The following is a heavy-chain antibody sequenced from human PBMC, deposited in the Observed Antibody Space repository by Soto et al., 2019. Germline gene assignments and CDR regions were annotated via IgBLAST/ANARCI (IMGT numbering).Heavy chain of an antibody. Sequence: SETLSLTCAVYGGSFSGYYWSWIRQPPGKGLEWIGEINHSGSTNYNPSLKSRVTISVDTSKNQFSLKLSSVTAADTAVYYCASNPGYYYGSGSYSGQYYYYGMDVWGQGTTVT. CDR2: INHSGST. D-gene: IGHD3-10*01. CDR3: ASNPGYYYGSGSYSGQYYYYGMDV. J-gene: IGHJ6*02. V-gene: IGHV4-34*01. CDR1: GGSFSGYY.